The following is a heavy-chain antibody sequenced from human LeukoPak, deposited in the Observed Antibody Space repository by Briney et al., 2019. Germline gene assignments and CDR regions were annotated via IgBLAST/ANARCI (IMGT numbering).Heavy chain of an antibody. CDR3: ARGLYCSGGSCYSYWYFDL. Sequence: SETLSLTCTVSGGSINTGSYYWGWIRQPPGKGLEWIGSIYYSGSTYYNPSLKSRVTISVDTSKNQFSLKLSSVTAADTAVYYCARGLYCSGGSCYSYWYFDLWGRGTLVTVSS. D-gene: IGHD2-15*01. V-gene: IGHV4-39*07. CDR1: GGSINTGSYY. J-gene: IGHJ2*01. CDR2: IYYSGST.